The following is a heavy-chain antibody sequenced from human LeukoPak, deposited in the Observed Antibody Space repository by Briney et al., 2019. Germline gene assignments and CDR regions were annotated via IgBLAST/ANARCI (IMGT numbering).Heavy chain of an antibody. J-gene: IGHJ4*02. CDR1: GVSIDSGNW. D-gene: IGHD2-21*02. Sequence: PSETLSLTGAVSGVSIDSGNWWIWVRQPPGKGLEWIGEIYHSGSTKYSPSLKSRVTISVDKSKNQFSLRLSSVTAADTAVYYCAREGYCGGDCYTPIDYWGQGTLVTVSS. CDR3: AREGYCGGDCYTPIDY. CDR2: IYHSGST. V-gene: IGHV4-4*02.